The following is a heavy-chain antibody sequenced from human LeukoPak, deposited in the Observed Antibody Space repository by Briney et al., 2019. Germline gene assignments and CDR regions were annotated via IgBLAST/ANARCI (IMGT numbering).Heavy chain of an antibody. V-gene: IGHV3-48*01. CDR1: GFTFSSSA. CDR3: AKKRDAFDI. Sequence: PGGSLRLSCAASGFTFSSSAMHWVRQAPGKGLEWVSFISRSSDLIYYADSVKGRFTISRDNSKNTLYLHMNSLRAEDTAMYYCAKKRDAFDIWGQGTVVAVSS. CDR2: ISRSSDLI. D-gene: IGHD5-24*01. J-gene: IGHJ3*02.